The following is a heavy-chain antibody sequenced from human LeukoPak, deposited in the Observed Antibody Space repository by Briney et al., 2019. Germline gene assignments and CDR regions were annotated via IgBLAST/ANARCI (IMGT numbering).Heavy chain of an antibody. J-gene: IGHJ6*03. CDR2: INPNSGGT. CDR3: ARQTSSSWYSIYYYYMDV. CDR1: RYTFTDYF. Sequence: ASVKVSCKASRYTFTDYFMHWLRQAPGQGLEWMGWINPNSGGTNYAQKFQGRVTMTRDTSISTAYMELSRLRSDDTAVYYCARQTSSSWYSIYYYYMDVWGKGTTVTISS. V-gene: IGHV1-2*02. D-gene: IGHD6-13*01.